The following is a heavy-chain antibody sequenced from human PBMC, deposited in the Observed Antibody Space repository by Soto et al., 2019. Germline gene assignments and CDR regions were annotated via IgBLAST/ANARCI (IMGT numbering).Heavy chain of an antibody. V-gene: IGHV3-7*03. Sequence: EVQLVESGGALVQPGGSLRLSCAASGFSFTNYWMKWVREAPGKGLEWVANIKHDGTETYYVDSVKGRFTISRDNARNALYLYMNSLRADDTAVYYCAAAYYYDSSGYYYGDEALDIWGQGTRVTVSS. CDR1: GFSFTNYW. CDR2: IKHDGTET. CDR3: AAAYYYDSSGYYYGDEALDI. J-gene: IGHJ3*02. D-gene: IGHD3-22*01.